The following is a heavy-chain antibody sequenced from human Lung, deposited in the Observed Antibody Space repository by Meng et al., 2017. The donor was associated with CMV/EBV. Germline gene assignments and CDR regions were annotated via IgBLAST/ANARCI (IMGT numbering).Heavy chain of an antibody. D-gene: IGHD3-3*01. CDR1: GFTFNSYT. V-gene: IGHV3-30*14. CDR3: ARDSQPPVPHTFWSVNVFDP. J-gene: IGHJ5*02. Sequence: SXAASGFTFNSYTMHWVRQAPGEGLEWVAVVSYDGSSENYADSVRGRFTISRDNSKNTLYLQINNLRLDDTAVYYCARDSQPPVPHTFWSVNVFDPWXQGTXVPVSS. CDR2: VSYDGSSE.